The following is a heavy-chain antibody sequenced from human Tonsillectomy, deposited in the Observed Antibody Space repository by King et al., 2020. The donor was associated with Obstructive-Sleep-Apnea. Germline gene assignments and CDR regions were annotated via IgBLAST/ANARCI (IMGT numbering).Heavy chain of an antibody. D-gene: IGHD2-15*01. CDR3: AKDKCGGGSCYSSFDY. CDR1: GFTFSSYG. CDR2: IWYDGSNK. J-gene: IGHJ4*02. V-gene: IGHV3-33*06. Sequence: VQLVESGGGVVQPGRSLRLSCAASGFTFSSYGMHWVRQAPGKGLEWVAVIWYDGSNKYYADSVKGRFTIPRDNSKNTLYLQMNSLRAEDTAVYYCAKDKCGGGSCYSSFDYWGQGTLVTVSS.